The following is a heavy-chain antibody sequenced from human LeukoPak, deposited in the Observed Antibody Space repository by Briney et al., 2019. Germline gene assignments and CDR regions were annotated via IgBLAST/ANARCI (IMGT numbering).Heavy chain of an antibody. CDR2: ISSDGIST. CDR3: AGSYGGNTNFDY. J-gene: IGHJ4*02. D-gene: IGHD4-23*01. CDR1: GFTFSRYW. V-gene: IGHV3-74*01. Sequence: GGSLRLSCAASGFTFSRYWMHWVRQTPGKGLVWVSRISSDGISTTYADSVKGRFTISRDNAMNTLYLQMNSLRAEDTAVFYCAGSYGGNTNFDYWGQGTLVTVSS.